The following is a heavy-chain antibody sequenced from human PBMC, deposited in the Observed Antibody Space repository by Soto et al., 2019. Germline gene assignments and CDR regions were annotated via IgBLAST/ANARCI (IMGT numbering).Heavy chain of an antibody. D-gene: IGHD3-10*01. CDR1: GGSIITGRYY. CDR2: ISYSGST. J-gene: IGHJ4*02. Sequence: QVQLQESGPRLVKPSQTLSLTCTVSGGSIITGRYYWSWIRQPPGKGLEWIGYISYSGSTYYNPYLKSRVTISIDTSKSQFSLKLTSVTAADTADYYCASNFGESSWAYFDYWGQGTLVTVSS. V-gene: IGHV4-30-4*01. CDR3: ASNFGESSWAYFDY.